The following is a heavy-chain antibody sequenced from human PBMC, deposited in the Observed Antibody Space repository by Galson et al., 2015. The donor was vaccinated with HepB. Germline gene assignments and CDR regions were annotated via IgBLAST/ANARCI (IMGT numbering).Heavy chain of an antibody. CDR3: AKETVGDGYNLVGFDY. D-gene: IGHD5-24*01. Sequence: SLRLSCAASGFTFSSYAMSWVRQAPGKGLEWVSAISGSGGSTCYADSVKGRFTISRDNSKNTLYLQMNSLRAEDTAVYYCAKETVGDGYNLVGFDYWGQGTLVTVSS. J-gene: IGHJ4*02. CDR2: ISGSGGST. CDR1: GFTFSSYA. V-gene: IGHV3-23*01.